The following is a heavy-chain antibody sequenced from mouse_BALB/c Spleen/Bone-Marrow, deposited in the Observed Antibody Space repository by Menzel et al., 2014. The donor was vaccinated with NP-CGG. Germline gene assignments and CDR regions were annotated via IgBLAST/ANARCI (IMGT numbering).Heavy chain of an antibody. CDR1: GYAFSNYW. CDR3: ARRDGRTYYYAMDW. CDR2: IYPGDGDT. Sequence: QVQLKESGVDRVSPGSPVMISCKASGYAFSNYWMNWVKQRPGQGLEWIGQIYPGDGDTNYNGKFKGKATLTADKSSSTAYMQLSSLTSDDSAVYFRARRDGRTYYYAMDWWGKATSAAVST. D-gene: IGHD1-1*01. V-gene: IGHV1-80*01. J-gene: IGHJ4*01.